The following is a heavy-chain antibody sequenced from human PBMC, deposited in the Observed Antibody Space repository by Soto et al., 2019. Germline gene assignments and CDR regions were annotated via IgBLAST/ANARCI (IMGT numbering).Heavy chain of an antibody. D-gene: IGHD4-17*01. V-gene: IGHV4-59*01. CDR3: ARVGGDDFGDSGGFDY. CDR1: GGSIRDYF. CDR2: IYYSGRT. J-gene: IGHJ4*02. Sequence: KSSGTLSLTCTVSGGSIRDYFWTWIRQPPGKGLEWIGYIYYSGRTNYNPSLKSRASISVDTSKNHFSLQLRSVTAADTAVYYCARVGGDDFGDSGGFDYWGQGTLVTVSS.